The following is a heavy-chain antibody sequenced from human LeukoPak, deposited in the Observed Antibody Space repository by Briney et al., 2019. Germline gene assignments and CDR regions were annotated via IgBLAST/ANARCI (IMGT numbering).Heavy chain of an antibody. CDR2: IYGGGST. CDR1: GFTVSSNY. CDR3: ARGARGTYSFGYE. V-gene: IGHV3-66*01. Sequence: GGSLRLSCAASGFTVSSNYMSWVRQPPGRGLEWVSVIYGGGSTYYADSVKGRFTISRDSSKNTLYLQMNSLRAEDTAVYYCARGARGTYSFGYEWGQGTLVTVPS. D-gene: IGHD5-18*01. J-gene: IGHJ4*02.